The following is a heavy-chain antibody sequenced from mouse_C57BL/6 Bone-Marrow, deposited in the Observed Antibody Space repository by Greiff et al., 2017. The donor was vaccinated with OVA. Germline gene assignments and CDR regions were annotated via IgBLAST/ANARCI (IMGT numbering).Heavy chain of an antibody. V-gene: IGHV1-81*01. D-gene: IGHD1-1*01. Sequence: QVQLQQSGAELARPGASVKLSCKASGYTFTSYGISWVKQSTGQGLEWIGEIYPRSGNTYYNEKFKGKATLTADKSSSTAYMELRILTSDDSAVYFCTRDRNYYYVSPFAYWGQGTLVTVSA. CDR3: TRDRNYYYVSPFAY. CDR2: IYPRSGNT. CDR1: GYTFTSYG. J-gene: IGHJ3*01.